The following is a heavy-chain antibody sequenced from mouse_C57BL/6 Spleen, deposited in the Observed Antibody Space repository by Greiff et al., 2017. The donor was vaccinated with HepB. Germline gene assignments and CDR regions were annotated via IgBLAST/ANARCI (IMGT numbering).Heavy chain of an antibody. CDR3: ARDYGRPKGFAY. V-gene: IGHV14-2*01. CDR2: IDPEDGET. CDR1: GFNIKDYY. Sequence: EVHLVKSGAELVKPGASVKLSCTASGFNIKDYYMHWVKQRTEQGLEWIGRIDPEDGETKYAPKFQGKATITADTSSNTAYLQLSSLTSEDTAVYYCARDYGRPKGFAYWGQGTLVTVSA. D-gene: IGHD1-1*01. J-gene: IGHJ3*01.